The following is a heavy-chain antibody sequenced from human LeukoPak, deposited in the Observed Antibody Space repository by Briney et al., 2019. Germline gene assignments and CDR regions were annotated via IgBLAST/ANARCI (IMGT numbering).Heavy chain of an antibody. J-gene: IGHJ5*02. CDR1: GYTFTKYY. CDR2: INPSSGGT. Sequence: GASVTVSCKASGYTFTKYYKFWVRQAPGQGLEWMGRINPSSGGTDYAQKFQGRVTMTRDTSIRTAYMELSRLRSDDTAMYYCARGYCSGGSFYSVENWFDPWGQGTLVTVSS. D-gene: IGHD2-15*01. CDR3: ARGYCSGGSFYSVENWFDP. V-gene: IGHV1-2*06.